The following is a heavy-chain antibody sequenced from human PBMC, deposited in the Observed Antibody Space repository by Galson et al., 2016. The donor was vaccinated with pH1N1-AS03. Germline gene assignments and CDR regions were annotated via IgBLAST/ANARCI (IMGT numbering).Heavy chain of an antibody. CDR1: GGTLNNYA. CDR3: ARGLTYHFGSGRVF. CDR2: ISPIFGSA. V-gene: IGHV1-69*06. Sequence: SVKVSCKASGGTLNNYAVNWVRQAPGQGLEWMGGISPIFGSANHAQKFQGRVTITADIFTNTAYMELSGLSSEDTAVYYWARGLTYHFGSGRVFWGQGTLLTVSS. J-gene: IGHJ4*02. D-gene: IGHD3-10*01.